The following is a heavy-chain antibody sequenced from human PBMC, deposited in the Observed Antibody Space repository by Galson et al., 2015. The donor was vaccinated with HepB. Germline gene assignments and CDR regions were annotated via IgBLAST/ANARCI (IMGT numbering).Heavy chain of an antibody. D-gene: IGHD2-2*01. CDR1: GYTFTSYY. CDR2: INPSGGST. Sequence: SVKVSCKASGYTFTSYYMHWVRQAPGQGLEWMGIINPSGGSTSYAQKFQGRVTMTRDTSTSTVYMELSSLRSEDTAVYYCARGGIVVVPAAYYMDVWGKGTTVTVSS. CDR3: ARGGIVVVPAAYYMDV. V-gene: IGHV1-46*01. J-gene: IGHJ6*03.